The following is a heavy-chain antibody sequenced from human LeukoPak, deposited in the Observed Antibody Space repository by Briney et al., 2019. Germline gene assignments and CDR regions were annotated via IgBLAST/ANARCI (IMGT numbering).Heavy chain of an antibody. CDR2: INAGNGNT. CDR1: GYTFTSYA. Sequence: ASVKVSCKASGYTFTSYAMHWVRQAPGQRLEWMGWINAGNGNTKYSQKFQGRVTITRDTSASTAYMELSSLRSEDTAVYYCARGDGDYVRYSPYYFDYWGQGTLVTVSS. D-gene: IGHD4-17*01. J-gene: IGHJ4*02. CDR3: ARGDGDYVRYSPYYFDY. V-gene: IGHV1-3*01.